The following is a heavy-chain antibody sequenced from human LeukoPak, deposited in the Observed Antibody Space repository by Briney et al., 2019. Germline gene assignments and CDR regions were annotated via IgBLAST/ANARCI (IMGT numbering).Heavy chain of an antibody. D-gene: IGHD3-22*01. CDR3: ARDPPYYYDSSGYYDY. V-gene: IGHV4-61*09. Sequence: SETLSLTCTVSGGSISSGSYYWSWIRQPAGKGLEWIGHIYTSGSTNYNPSLKSRVTISVDTSKNQFSLKLSSVTAADTAVYYCARDPPYYYDSSGYYDYWGQGTLVTVSS. CDR1: GGSISSGSYY. CDR2: IYTSGST. J-gene: IGHJ4*02.